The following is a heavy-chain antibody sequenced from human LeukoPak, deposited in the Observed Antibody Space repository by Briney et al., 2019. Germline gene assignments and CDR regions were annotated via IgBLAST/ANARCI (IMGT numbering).Heavy chain of an antibody. CDR1: GGSFSGYY. D-gene: IGHD5-12*01. V-gene: IGHV4-34*01. CDR3: ARVRDGYNS. CDR2: INHSVST. Sequence: SSETLSLTCAVYGGSFSGYYWSWIRQPPGKGLEWIGEINHSVSTNYNPSLKSRVTISVATSKTQFSLKLSSVTAADTAVYYCARVRDGYNSWGQGTLVTVSS. J-gene: IGHJ5*02.